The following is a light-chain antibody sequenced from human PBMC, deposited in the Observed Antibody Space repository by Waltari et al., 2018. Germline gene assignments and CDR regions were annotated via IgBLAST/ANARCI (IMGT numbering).Light chain of an antibody. CDR2: WGS. CDR1: QSLLHSNGKNY. V-gene: IGKV2-28*01. CDR3: MQALQTPFT. Sequence: DIVMTQSPLSLPVTPGEPASISCRSGQSLLHSNGKNYLVWYLQKPGQSPQLLIFWGSNRASGVPDRFGGSGSGTDFTLNISRVEAEDVGVYYCMQALQTPFTFGQGTKLQIK. J-gene: IGKJ2*01.